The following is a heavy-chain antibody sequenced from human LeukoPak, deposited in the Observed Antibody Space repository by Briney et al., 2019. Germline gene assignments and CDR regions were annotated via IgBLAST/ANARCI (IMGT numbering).Heavy chain of an antibody. J-gene: IGHJ2*01. Sequence: SETLSLTCTVSGGSITSYYWSWIRQPAGKGLEWIGHIFSSGSTSYNPSLKSRVTMSVDMYNDQFSLKLSSVTAADTALYYCARSISANWYFDLWGPGTLIAVSS. V-gene: IGHV4-4*07. CDR3: ARSISANWYFDL. CDR2: IFSSGST. CDR1: GGSITSYY. D-gene: IGHD3-10*01.